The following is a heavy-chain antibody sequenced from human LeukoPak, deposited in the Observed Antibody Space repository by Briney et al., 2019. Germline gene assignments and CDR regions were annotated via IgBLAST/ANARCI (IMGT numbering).Heavy chain of an antibody. CDR1: GGSFSGYY. Sequence: SETLSLTCAVYGGSFSGYYWSWIRQPPGKGLEWIGEINYSGSTNYNPSLKSRVTISVDTSKNQFSLKLSSVTAADTAVYYCARYCSGGSCYYYYYGMDVWGQGTTATVSS. D-gene: IGHD2-15*01. CDR2: INYSGST. CDR3: ARYCSGGSCYYYYYGMDV. J-gene: IGHJ6*02. V-gene: IGHV4-34*01.